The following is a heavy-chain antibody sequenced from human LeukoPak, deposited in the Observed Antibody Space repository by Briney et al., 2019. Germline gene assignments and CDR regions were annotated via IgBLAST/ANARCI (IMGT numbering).Heavy chain of an antibody. CDR2: ISYDGSHK. V-gene: IGHV3-30*04. D-gene: IGHD6-13*01. CDR3: ARGLSGYPEY. CDR1: GFAFSTYA. Sequence: GGSLRLSCAASGFAFSTYAMHWVRQAPGKGLEWVAVISYDGSHKYYADPVKGRSTISRDNSKNTLYLYMNTLRAEDTAVYFCARGLSGYPEYWGQGTLVTVSS. J-gene: IGHJ4*02.